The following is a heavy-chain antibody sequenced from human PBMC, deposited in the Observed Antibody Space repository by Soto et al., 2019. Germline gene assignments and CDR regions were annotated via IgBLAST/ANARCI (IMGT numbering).Heavy chain of an antibody. D-gene: IGHD4-17*01. CDR3: ARYHFNDYAFDS. J-gene: IGHJ4*02. Sequence: SETLSLTCTVSGGSISPYYWSWIRQPPGKGLEWIGYIYYSGSTTYNPSLKSRVNISVDTSQNQFSLNLSSVTAADTAVYYCARYHFNDYAFDSWGQGTPVTVSS. V-gene: IGHV4-59*08. CDR1: GGSISPYY. CDR2: IYYSGST.